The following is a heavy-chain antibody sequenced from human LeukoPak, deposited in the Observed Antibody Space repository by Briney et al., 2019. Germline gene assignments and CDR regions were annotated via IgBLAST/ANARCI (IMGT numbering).Heavy chain of an antibody. CDR1: GFTFSSYA. V-gene: IGHV3-30-3*01. J-gene: IGHJ3*02. D-gene: IGHD3-22*01. Sequence: AGGSLRLSCAASGFTFSSYAMHWVRQAPGKGLEWVAVISYDGSNKYYADSVKGRFTISRDNSKNTLYLQMNSLRAEDTAVYYCARGYDSSGYYYPDAFDIWGQGTMVTVSS. CDR3: ARGYDSSGYYYPDAFDI. CDR2: ISYDGSNK.